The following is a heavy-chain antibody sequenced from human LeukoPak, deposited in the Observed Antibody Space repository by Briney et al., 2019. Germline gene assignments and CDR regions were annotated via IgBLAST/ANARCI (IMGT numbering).Heavy chain of an antibody. CDR2: INHSGST. CDR1: GGSFSGYY. D-gene: IGHD6-19*01. CDR3: ARVEYSSGWYNHFDY. Sequence: SENLSVTCAVYGGSFSGYYWSWIRQPPGNGLEWIGEINHSGSTNYNPSLKSRVTISVDTSKNQFSLKLSSVTAADTAVYYCARVEYSSGWYNHFDYWGQGTLVTVSS. V-gene: IGHV4-34*01. J-gene: IGHJ4*02.